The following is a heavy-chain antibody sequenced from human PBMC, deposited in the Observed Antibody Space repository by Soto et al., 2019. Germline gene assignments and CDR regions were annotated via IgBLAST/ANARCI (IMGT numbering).Heavy chain of an antibody. D-gene: IGHD3-3*01. CDR3: ARCVAEADYVCWSGYYIDY. Sequence: QVQLVQSGAEVKKPGASVKVSCKASGYTFTSYGISWVRQAPGQGLEWMGWISAYNGNTNYAQKLQGRVTMPTATATSTADMELRRLRSDVTAVYSCARCVAEADYVCWSGYYIDYWGQGTLVTVSS. CDR1: GYTFTSYG. V-gene: IGHV1-18*01. CDR2: ISAYNGNT. J-gene: IGHJ4*02.